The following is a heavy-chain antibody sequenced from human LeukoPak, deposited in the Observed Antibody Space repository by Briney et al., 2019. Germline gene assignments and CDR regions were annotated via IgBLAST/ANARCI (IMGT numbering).Heavy chain of an antibody. CDR2: IYPGDSDT. Sequence: GESPQISCKGSGYSFTSYWIAWVRQVPGKGLEWMGIIYPGDSDTRYSPSFQGQVTISADKSITTAYLQWSSLKASDTAMYYCARRGGVLTSNPLDYWGQGTLVTVSS. CDR3: ARRGGVLTSNPLDY. J-gene: IGHJ4*02. CDR1: GYSFTSYW. V-gene: IGHV5-51*01. D-gene: IGHD4/OR15-4a*01.